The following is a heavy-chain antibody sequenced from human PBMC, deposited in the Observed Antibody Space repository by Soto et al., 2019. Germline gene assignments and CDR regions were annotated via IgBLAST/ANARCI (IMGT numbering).Heavy chain of an antibody. CDR3: AIGEFCSSTSCYIASPKLDY. Sequence: SETLSLTCAVSGGSISSSNRWSWVRQPPGKGLEWIGEIYHSGSTNYNPSLKSRVTISVDTSKNQFSLKLSSVTAADTAVYYCAIGEFCSSTSCYIASPKLDYWGQGTLVTVSS. J-gene: IGHJ4*02. CDR2: IYHSGST. D-gene: IGHD2-2*01. V-gene: IGHV4-4*02. CDR1: GGSISSSNR.